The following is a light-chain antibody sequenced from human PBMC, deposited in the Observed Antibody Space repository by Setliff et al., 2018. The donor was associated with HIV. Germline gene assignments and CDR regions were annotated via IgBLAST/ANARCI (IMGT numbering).Light chain of an antibody. Sequence: QSALTQPPSASGTPGQRVTISCSGSNSNIGSNTVNRYQQLPGTAPKLFIYSNDQRPSGVPDRFSGSKSGTSASLAISGLQSEDEANYYCAAWDDRLNGFYVFGTGTKVTVL. CDR3: AAWDDRLNGFYV. J-gene: IGLJ1*01. CDR2: SND. V-gene: IGLV1-44*01. CDR1: NSNIGSNT.